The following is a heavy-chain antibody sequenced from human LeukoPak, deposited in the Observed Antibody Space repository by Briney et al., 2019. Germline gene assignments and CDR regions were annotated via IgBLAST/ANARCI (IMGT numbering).Heavy chain of an antibody. CDR2: FDPEDGET. CDR1: GYTLTELS. J-gene: IGHJ4*02. Sequence: ASVKVSCKVSGYTLTELSMHWVRQPPGKGLEWMGGFDPEDGETIYAQKFQGRVTMTEDTSTDTAYMELSSLRSEDTAVYYCARDSADYLCGGDCYPPDYWGQGTLVTVSS. D-gene: IGHD2-21*02. V-gene: IGHV1-24*01. CDR3: ARDSADYLCGGDCYPPDY.